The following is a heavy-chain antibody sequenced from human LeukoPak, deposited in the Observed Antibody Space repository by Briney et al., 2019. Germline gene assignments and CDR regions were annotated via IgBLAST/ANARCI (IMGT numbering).Heavy chain of an antibody. D-gene: IGHD3-10*01. Sequence: GGSLRLSCAASGFTFSSYAMHWVRQAPGKGLEWVAVISYDGSNKYYADSVKGRFTISRDNSKNTLYLQMNSLRAEDTAVYYCARVDSPRGTGYFDYWGQGTLVTVSS. J-gene: IGHJ4*02. CDR2: ISYDGSNK. CDR1: GFTFSSYA. V-gene: IGHV3-30-3*01. CDR3: ARVDSPRGTGYFDY.